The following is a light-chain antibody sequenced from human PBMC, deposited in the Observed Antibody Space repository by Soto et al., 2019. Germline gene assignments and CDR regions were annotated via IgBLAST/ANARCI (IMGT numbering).Light chain of an antibody. CDR1: QGVSSY. CDR3: QQRSNWPPEIS. Sequence: EIVLTQSPATLSLSPGERATLSCRASQGVSSYLAWYQQKPGQAPRLLIYDASNRATGIPARFSGSGSGTDFTLTFSSLEPEDFAVYYCQQRSNWPPEISFGPGTKVDIK. J-gene: IGKJ3*01. V-gene: IGKV3-11*01. CDR2: DAS.